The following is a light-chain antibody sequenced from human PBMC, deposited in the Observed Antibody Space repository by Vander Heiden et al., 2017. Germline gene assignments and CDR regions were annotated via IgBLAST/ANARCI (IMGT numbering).Light chain of an antibody. CDR2: LGS. J-gene: IGKJ2*01. Sequence: DIVMTQSPFSLPVTPGEPASISCRSSQSLLHSNGYNYLDWYLQKPGQSPQLLIYLGSNRASGVPDRFSGSGSGTDFTLKISRVEAEDVGVYYCMQALQTLNTFGQGTKLEIK. CDR1: QSLLHSNGYNY. CDR3: MQALQTLNT. V-gene: IGKV2-28*01.